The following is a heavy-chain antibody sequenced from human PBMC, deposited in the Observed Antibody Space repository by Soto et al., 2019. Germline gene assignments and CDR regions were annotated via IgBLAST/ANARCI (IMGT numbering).Heavy chain of an antibody. J-gene: IGHJ4*02. CDR2: INSDGSST. Sequence: GGSLRLSCAASGFIFSQYSMNWVRQAPGKGLVWVSRINSDGSSTSYADSVKGRFTISRDNAKNTLYLQMNSLRAEDTAVYYCAQAYGSGSEGFDYWGQGTLVTVSS. V-gene: IGHV3-74*01. CDR3: AQAYGSGSEGFDY. CDR1: GFIFSQYS. D-gene: IGHD3-10*01.